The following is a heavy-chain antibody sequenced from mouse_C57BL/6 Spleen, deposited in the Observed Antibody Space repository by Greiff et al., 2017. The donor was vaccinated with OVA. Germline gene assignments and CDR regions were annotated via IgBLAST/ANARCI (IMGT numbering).Heavy chain of an antibody. J-gene: IGHJ2*01. Sequence: EVQLQQSGPELVKPGASVKISCKASGYTFTDYYMNWVKQSHGKSLEWIGDINPNNGGTSYNQKFKGKATLTVDKSSSTAYMELRSLTSEDSAVYYCARLGLRRGADYWGQGTTLTVSS. D-gene: IGHD2-4*01. CDR3: ARLGLRRGADY. CDR2: INPNNGGT. V-gene: IGHV1-26*01. CDR1: GYTFTDYY.